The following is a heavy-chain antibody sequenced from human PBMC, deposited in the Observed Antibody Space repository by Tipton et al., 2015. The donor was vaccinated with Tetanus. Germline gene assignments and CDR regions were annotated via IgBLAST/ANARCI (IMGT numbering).Heavy chain of an antibody. V-gene: IGHV3-33*01. CDR1: GFIFRSYC. D-gene: IGHD2-15*01. Sequence: SLRLSCAASGFIFRSYCIHWVRQAPGKGLEWVAVSWYDGTDKYYADSVKGRFTISRDNSKNPLYLQMNSIRAEDTAVYYCAREGDCSGGSCFSGDFDNWGQGTQVTVSS. CDR3: AREGDCSGGSCFSGDFDN. CDR2: SWYDGTDK. J-gene: IGHJ4*02.